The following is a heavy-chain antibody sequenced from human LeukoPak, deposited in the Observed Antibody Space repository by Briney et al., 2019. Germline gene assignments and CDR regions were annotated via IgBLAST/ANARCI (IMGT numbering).Heavy chain of an antibody. V-gene: IGHV4-34*01. D-gene: IGHD2-8*01. Sequence: PSETLSLTCAVYGGSFSGYYWSWIRQPPGKGLEWIGEINHSGSTNYNPSLKSRVTISVDTSKNQFSLKLSSVTAADTAVYYCAREQPCTTFAFDIWGQGTMVTVSS. CDR1: GGSFSGYY. J-gene: IGHJ3*02. CDR2: INHSGST. CDR3: AREQPCTTFAFDI.